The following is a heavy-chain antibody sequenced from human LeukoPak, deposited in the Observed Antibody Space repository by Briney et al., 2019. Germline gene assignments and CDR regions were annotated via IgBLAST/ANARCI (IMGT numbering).Heavy chain of an antibody. CDR1: GGSISSGDYY. CDR2: IYYSGST. Sequence: PSETLSLTCTVSGGSISSGDYYWRWIRQPPGKGLEWIGYIYYSGSTYYNPSLKSLVTISVDTSKNQFSLKLSSVTAADTAVYYCARWPRYGMDVWGQGTTVTVSS. J-gene: IGHJ6*02. V-gene: IGHV4-30-4*01. CDR3: ARWPRYGMDV.